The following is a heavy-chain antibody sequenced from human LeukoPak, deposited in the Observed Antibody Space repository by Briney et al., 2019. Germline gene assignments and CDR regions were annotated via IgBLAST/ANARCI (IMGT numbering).Heavy chain of an antibody. CDR1: GFTFRNYW. J-gene: IGHJ4*02. D-gene: IGHD3-10*01. CDR2: IKQGGSEK. CDR3: GRHAYGGSPPLS. V-gene: IGHV3-7*01. Sequence: GGSLRLSCAVSGFTFRNYWMSWVRQAPGKGLEWVANIKQGGSEKNYVDSVKGRFTISRDNAKNSLYLQMNSLRVEDTAVYYCGRHAYGGSPPLSWGQGALVTVSS.